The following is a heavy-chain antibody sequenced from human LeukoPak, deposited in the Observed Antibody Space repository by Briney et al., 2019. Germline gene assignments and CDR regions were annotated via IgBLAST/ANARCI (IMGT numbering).Heavy chain of an antibody. D-gene: IGHD6-13*01. CDR1: GYSFTSYW. V-gene: IGHV5-51*01. CDR3: ARGSWSSSYYSTDAFDI. CDR2: IYPGDSNT. J-gene: IGHJ3*02. Sequence: GESLKISCKGSGYSFTSYWIGWVRQMPGKGLEWMGMIYPGDSNTRYSPSFQGQVTISADKSIGTAYLQWSSLRASDTAMYYCARGSWSSSYYSTDAFDIWGQGTMVTVSS.